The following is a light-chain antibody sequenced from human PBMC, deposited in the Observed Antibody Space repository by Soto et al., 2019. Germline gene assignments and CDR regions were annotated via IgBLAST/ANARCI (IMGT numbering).Light chain of an antibody. J-gene: IGKJ4*02. CDR3: QQYNSYSP. V-gene: IGKV1-5*03. Sequence: DVQRTKCPSTLSAAVGDRVTITCRASQSINSLLAWYQQKPGKAPKLLIYKASSLESGVPSRFSGNGSGTEFTLTISSLQPDDFASYYCQQYNSYSPFGGGTKVEIK. CDR2: KAS. CDR1: QSINSL.